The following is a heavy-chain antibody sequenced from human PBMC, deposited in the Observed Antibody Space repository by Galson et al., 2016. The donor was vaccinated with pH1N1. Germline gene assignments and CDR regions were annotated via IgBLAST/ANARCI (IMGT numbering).Heavy chain of an antibody. CDR2: IKEDGSET. Sequence: LRLSCAASGFTFSNYWMHWVRQVPGKGLEWVANIKEDGSETYYVDSVRGRFTISRDNAKNSLYLQMDSLRDEDTALYYCARAIGSRSAYWGQGTLVTVSS. D-gene: IGHD3-16*02. CDR3: ARAIGSRSAY. CDR1: GFTFSNYW. V-gene: IGHV3-7*01. J-gene: IGHJ4*02.